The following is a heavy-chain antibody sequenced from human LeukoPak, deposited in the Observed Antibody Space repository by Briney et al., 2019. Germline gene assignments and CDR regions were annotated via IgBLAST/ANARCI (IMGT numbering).Heavy chain of an antibody. CDR3: AKDIRRSTSCYSVDY. CDR2: ISSSSSYI. Sequence: GGSLRLSCAASGFTFSSYSMNWVRQAPGKGLEWVSSISSSSSYIYYADSVKGRFTISRDISKNTLYLQMNSLRAEDTAVYYCAKDIRRSTSCYSVDYWGQGTLVTVSS. D-gene: IGHD2-2*01. J-gene: IGHJ4*02. CDR1: GFTFSSYS. V-gene: IGHV3-21*04.